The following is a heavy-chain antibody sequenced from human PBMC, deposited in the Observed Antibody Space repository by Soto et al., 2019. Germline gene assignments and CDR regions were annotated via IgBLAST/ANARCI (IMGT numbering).Heavy chain of an antibody. CDR1: SGSISSSNW. D-gene: IGHD6-13*01. Sequence: QVQLQESGPGLVKPSGTLSLTCAVSSGSISSSNWWSWVRQPPGKGLEWIGEIYHSGSTNYNPSLKSRVTISVDKSKNPFSLKLSSVTAADTAVYYCARGIAAAGRGDYFDYWGQGTLVTVSS. CDR3: ARGIAAAGRGDYFDY. V-gene: IGHV4-4*02. J-gene: IGHJ4*02. CDR2: IYHSGST.